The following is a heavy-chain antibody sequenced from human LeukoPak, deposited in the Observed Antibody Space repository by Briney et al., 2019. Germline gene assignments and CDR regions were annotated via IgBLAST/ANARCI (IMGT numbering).Heavy chain of an antibody. CDR2: IYPGDSDT. Sequence: GGSLEISWQGSGYRFPSYWIGRVRQIPGKGLEWMGIIYPGDSDTRYSPSFQGQVTISADKSISTAYLQWSSLKASDTAMYYCARRRRIVGATGDFDYWGQGTLVTVSS. CDR3: ARRRRIVGATGDFDY. D-gene: IGHD1-26*01. CDR1: GYRFPSYW. J-gene: IGHJ4*02. V-gene: IGHV5-51*01.